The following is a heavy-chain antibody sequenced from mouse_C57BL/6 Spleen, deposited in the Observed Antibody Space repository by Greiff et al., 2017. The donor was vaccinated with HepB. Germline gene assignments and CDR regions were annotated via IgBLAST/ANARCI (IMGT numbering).Heavy chain of an antibody. V-gene: IGHV1-74*01. Sequence: QVQLQQPGAELVKPGASVKVSCKASGYTFTSYWMHWVKQRPGQGLEWIGRIHPSDSDTNYNQKFKGKATLTVDKSSSTAYMQLSSLTSEDSAVYYCAPTTVAHYYAMDYWGQGTSVTVSS. CDR2: IHPSDSDT. CDR1: GYTFTSYW. CDR3: APTTVAHYYAMDY. D-gene: IGHD1-1*01. J-gene: IGHJ4*01.